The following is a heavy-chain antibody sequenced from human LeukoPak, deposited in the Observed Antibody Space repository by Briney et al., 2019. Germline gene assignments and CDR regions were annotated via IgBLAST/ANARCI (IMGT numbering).Heavy chain of an antibody. D-gene: IGHD3-9*01. V-gene: IGHV1-2*02. CDR3: ARGAVLRYFDWLLIY. CDR1: GYTFTGCY. J-gene: IGHJ4*02. Sequence: AXVKVSCKASGYTFTGCYMHWVRQAPGQGVEWMGWINPNSGGTNYAQKFQGRVTMTRDTSISTAYMELSRLRSDDTAVYYCARGAVLRYFDWLLIYWGQGTLVTVSS. CDR2: INPNSGGT.